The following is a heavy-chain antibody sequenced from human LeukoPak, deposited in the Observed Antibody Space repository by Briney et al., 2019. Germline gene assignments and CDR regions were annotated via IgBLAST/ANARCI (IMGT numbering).Heavy chain of an antibody. CDR1: GYTFTSYY. CDR2: INPSGGST. V-gene: IGHV1-46*01. J-gene: IGHJ6*02. Sequence: ASVKVSCKASGYTFTSYYMHWVRQAPGQGLEWMGIINPSGGSTSYAQKFQGRVTMTRDTSTSTAYMELSRLRSDDTAVYYCASPGSGYKGTYYYYGMDVWGQGTTVTVSS. D-gene: IGHD5-12*01. CDR3: ASPGSGYKGTYYYYGMDV.